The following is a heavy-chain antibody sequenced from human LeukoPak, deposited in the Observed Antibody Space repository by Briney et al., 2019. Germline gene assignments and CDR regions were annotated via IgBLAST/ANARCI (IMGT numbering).Heavy chain of an antibody. V-gene: IGHV1-2*02. CDR1: GYTFTGYY. Sequence: GASVKVSCKASGYTFTGYYMHWVRQAPGQGLEWMGWINPNSGGTNYAQKFQGRVTMTRDTSISTAYMELSRLRSDDTAVYYCARGRRGSTVAAAFDIWGQGTMVTVSS. CDR2: INPNSGGT. CDR3: ARGRRGSTVAAAFDI. J-gene: IGHJ3*02. D-gene: IGHD4-23*01.